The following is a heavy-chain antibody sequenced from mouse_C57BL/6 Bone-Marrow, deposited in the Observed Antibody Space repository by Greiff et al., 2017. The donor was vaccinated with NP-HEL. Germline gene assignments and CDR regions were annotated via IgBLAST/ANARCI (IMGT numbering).Heavy chain of an antibody. CDR2: IDPSDSET. Sequence: VQLQQPGAELVRPGSSVKLSCKASGYTFTSYWMHWVKQRPIQGLEWIGNIDPSDSETHYNQKFKDKATLTVDKSSSTAYMQLSSLTSEDSAVYYCARFYYYGSSYAEYFDVWGTGTTVTVSS. CDR1: GYTFTSYW. D-gene: IGHD1-1*01. J-gene: IGHJ1*03. CDR3: ARFYYYGSSYAEYFDV. V-gene: IGHV1-52*01.